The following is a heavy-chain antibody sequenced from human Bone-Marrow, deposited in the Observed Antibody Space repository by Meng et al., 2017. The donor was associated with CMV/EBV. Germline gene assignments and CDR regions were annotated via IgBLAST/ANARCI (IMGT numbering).Heavy chain of an antibody. V-gene: IGHV1-69*10. CDR3: ARDLYCSSTSCYWYAFDI. D-gene: IGHD2-2*01. CDR2: IIPILGIA. Sequence: SVKVSCKASGYTFTSYGISWVRQAPGQGLEWMGWIIPILGIANYAQKFQGRVTITADKSTSTAYMELSSLRSEDTAVYYCARDLYCSSTSCYWYAFDIWGQGTMVTVSS. J-gene: IGHJ3*02. CDR1: GYTFTSYG.